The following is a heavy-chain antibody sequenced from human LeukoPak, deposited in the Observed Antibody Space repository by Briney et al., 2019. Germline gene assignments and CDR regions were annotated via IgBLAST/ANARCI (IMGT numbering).Heavy chain of an antibody. V-gene: IGHV5-51*01. D-gene: IGHD2-15*01. J-gene: IGHJ6*02. Sequence: GESLKISCKGSGYSFTSYWIGWVRQMPGKGLEWMGIIYPGDSDTRYSPSFQGQVTISADKSISTAYLQWSSLKASDTAMYYCARGYCSGGSCSRYYYYYGMDVWAKGPRSPSP. CDR2: IYPGDSDT. CDR3: ARGYCSGGSCSRYYYYYGMDV. CDR1: GYSFTSYW.